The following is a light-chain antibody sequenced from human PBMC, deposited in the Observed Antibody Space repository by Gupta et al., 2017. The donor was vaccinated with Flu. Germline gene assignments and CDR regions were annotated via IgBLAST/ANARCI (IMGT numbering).Light chain of an antibody. CDR2: GAS. J-gene: IGKJ1*01. CDR1: QSVSNSY. V-gene: IGKV3-20*01. Sequence: ERATLSCRASQSVSNSYLAWYQQKPGQAPRLLIYGASSRATGIPDRFSGSGSGTDFTLTISRLEPEDFAVYYCQQYDTSPQTFGQGTKVEIK. CDR3: QQYDTSPQT.